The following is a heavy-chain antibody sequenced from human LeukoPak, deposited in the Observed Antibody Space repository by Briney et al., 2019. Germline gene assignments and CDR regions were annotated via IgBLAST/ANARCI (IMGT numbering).Heavy chain of an antibody. CDR2: IIPIFGTA. J-gene: IGHJ4*02. CDR1: GGTFSSYA. V-gene: IGHV1-69*06. D-gene: IGHD1-26*01. Sequence: SVKVSCKASGGTFSSYAISWVRQAPGQGLEWMGGIIPIFGTANYAQKFQGRVTITADKSTSTAYMELSSLRSEDTAVYYCARGLGAQGRKDFDNWGQGTLVTVSS. CDR3: ARGLGAQGRKDFDN.